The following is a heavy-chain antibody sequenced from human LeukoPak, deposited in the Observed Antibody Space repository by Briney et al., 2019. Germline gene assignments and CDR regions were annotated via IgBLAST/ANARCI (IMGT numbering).Heavy chain of an antibody. Sequence: SETLSLTCTVPGGSISSSSYYWGWIRQPPGKGLEWIGSIYYSGSTYYNPSLKSRVTISVDTSKNQFSLKLSSVTAADTAVYYCARVRSPNGSSWYYWGQGTLVTVSS. CDR1: GGSISSSSYY. CDR2: IYYSGST. D-gene: IGHD6-13*01. CDR3: ARVRSPNGSSWYY. V-gene: IGHV4-39*07. J-gene: IGHJ4*02.